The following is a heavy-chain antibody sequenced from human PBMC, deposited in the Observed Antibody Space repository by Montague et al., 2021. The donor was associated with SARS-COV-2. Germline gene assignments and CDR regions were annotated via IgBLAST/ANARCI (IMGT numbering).Heavy chain of an antibody. CDR2: ISVGRGA. V-gene: IGHV4-4*07. CDR1: GASITIFY. D-gene: IGHD2-15*01. CDR3: ARGVVAGPPLFDY. J-gene: IGHJ4*02. Sequence: SETLSLTCTVSGASITIFYCYWNWLHARNGMELIGRISVGRGANYNPTPKSRVTMSMDTSTQQPYLKLNSMTAEDTAVYYCARGVVAGPPLFDYWGRGTLVTVSS.